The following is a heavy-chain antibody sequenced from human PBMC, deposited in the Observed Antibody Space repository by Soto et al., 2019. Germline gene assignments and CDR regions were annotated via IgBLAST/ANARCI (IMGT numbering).Heavy chain of an antibody. CDR1: GLSLSTSGEA. D-gene: IGHD3-10*02. J-gene: IGHJ5*02. V-gene: IGHV2-5*02. Sequence: QITLKESGPTLVKPTQTLTLTCTFSGLSLSTSGEAVGWIRQPPGKALDWLALIYWDDDKLYNPTLKTRLTITKDTSKNQVVLTLTNLDPVDTATYYCAQYVSTSPAGWFAPWGQGILVPVSS. CDR3: AQYVSTSPAGWFAP. CDR2: IYWDDDK.